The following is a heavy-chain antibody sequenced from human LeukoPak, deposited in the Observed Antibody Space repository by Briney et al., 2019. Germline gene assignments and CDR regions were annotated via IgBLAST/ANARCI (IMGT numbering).Heavy chain of an antibody. CDR1: GFTFSSYA. CDR3: AKVETTVTEGIWGSFDY. Sequence: GGSLRLSCAASGFTFSSYAMHWVRQAPGKGLEWVSGISWNSGSIGYADSVKGRFTISRDNAKNSLYLQMNSLRAEDTALYYCAKVETTVTEGIWGSFDYWGQGTLVTVSS. CDR2: ISWNSGSI. V-gene: IGHV3-9*01. J-gene: IGHJ4*02. D-gene: IGHD3-16*01.